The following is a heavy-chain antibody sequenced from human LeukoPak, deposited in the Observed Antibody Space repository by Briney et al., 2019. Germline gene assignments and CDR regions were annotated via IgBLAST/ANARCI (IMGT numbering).Heavy chain of an antibody. Sequence: PSETLSLTCTVSGYSISSGYYWGWIRQPPGKGLEWIGSIYHSGSTYYNPSLKSRVTISVDTSKNQFSLKLSSVTAADTAVYYCARVLSGYSSGWYPYYYYYMDVWGKGTTVTVSS. V-gene: IGHV4-38-2*02. D-gene: IGHD6-19*01. CDR3: ARVLSGYSSGWYPYYYYYMDV. J-gene: IGHJ6*03. CDR2: IYHSGST. CDR1: GYSISSGYY.